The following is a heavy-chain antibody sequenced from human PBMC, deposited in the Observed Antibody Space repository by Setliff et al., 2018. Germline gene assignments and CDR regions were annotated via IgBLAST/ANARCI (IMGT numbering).Heavy chain of an antibody. CDR3: VSGHASGTRGY. Sequence: PAGSLRLSCVASGFTFDNYWMGWVRQPPGKGLEWVASIKPDGSETYYVDSVKGRFTVSRDNPKNSLYLQMSSLRAEDTAVYYCVSGHASGTRGYWGQGTLVTVSS. J-gene: IGHJ4*02. CDR2: IKPDGSET. V-gene: IGHV3-7*01. CDR1: GFTFDNYW. D-gene: IGHD1-26*01.